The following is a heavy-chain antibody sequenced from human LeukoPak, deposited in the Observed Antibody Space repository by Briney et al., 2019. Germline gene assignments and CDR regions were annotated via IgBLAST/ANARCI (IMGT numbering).Heavy chain of an antibody. V-gene: IGHV4-59*01. J-gene: IGHJ4*02. CDR1: GGSTSSYY. CDR3: ARAPYDFWSGYFH. CDR2: IYYSGST. D-gene: IGHD3-3*01. Sequence: SETLSLTCTVSGGSTSSYYWSWIRQPPGKGLEWIGYIYYSGSTNYNPSLKSRVTISVDTSKNQFSLKLSSVTAADTAVYYCARAPYDFWSGYFHWGQGTLVTVSS.